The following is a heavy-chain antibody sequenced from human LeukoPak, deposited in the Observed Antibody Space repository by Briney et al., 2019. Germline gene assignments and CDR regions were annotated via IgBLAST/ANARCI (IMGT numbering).Heavy chain of an antibody. J-gene: IGHJ6*03. Sequence: ASVKVSCKASGYTFTSYGISWVRQAPGQGLEWMGRIIPIFGTANYAQKFQGRVTITTDESTSTAYMELSSLRSEDTAVYYCASLGLPPYYYMDVWGKGTTVTVSS. V-gene: IGHV1-69*05. CDR1: GYTFTSYG. CDR2: IIPIFGTA. CDR3: ASLGLPPYYYMDV.